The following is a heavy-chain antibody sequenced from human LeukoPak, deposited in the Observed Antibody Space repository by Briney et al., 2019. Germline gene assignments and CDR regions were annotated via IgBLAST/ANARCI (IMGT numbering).Heavy chain of an antibody. CDR2: ISSSSSTI. J-gene: IGHJ3*02. CDR3: AGGTYSSSWRRPAFDI. CDR1: GFTFSSYA. D-gene: IGHD6-13*01. V-gene: IGHV3-48*01. Sequence: GGSLRLSCAASGFTFSSYAMSWVRQAPGKGLEWVSYISSSSSTIYYADSVKGRFTISRDNAKNSLYLQMNSLRAEDTAVYYCAGGTYSSSWRRPAFDIWGQGTMVTVSS.